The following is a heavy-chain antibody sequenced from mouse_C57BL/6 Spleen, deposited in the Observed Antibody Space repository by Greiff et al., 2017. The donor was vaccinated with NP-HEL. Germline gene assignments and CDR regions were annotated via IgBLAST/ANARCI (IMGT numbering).Heavy chain of an antibody. D-gene: IGHD1-1*01. J-gene: IGHJ3*01. Sequence: VQGVESGAELARPGASVKLSCKASGYTFTSYGISWVKQRTGQGLEWIGEIYPRSGNTYYNEKFKGKATLTADKSSSTAYMELRSLTSEDSAVYFCAREEIYYYGSSLAWFAYWGQGTLVTVSA. CDR1: GYTFTSYG. CDR2: IYPRSGNT. V-gene: IGHV1-81*01. CDR3: AREEIYYYGSSLAWFAY.